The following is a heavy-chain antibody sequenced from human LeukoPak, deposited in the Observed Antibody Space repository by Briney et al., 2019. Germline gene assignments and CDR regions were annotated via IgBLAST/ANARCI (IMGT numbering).Heavy chain of an antibody. CDR2: ISYGGST. CDR3: AREQHSGSSSFDY. CDR1: GGSVTSHY. Sequence: PSETLSLTCTVFGGSVTSHYWSGIRKPPGKGLEWIGYISYGGSTNYNPSLKSRVTISEETSKNRVSLNLGSVAAADTAVYYCAREQHSGSSSFDYWGQGTLVTVSS. J-gene: IGHJ4*02. V-gene: IGHV4-59*02. D-gene: IGHD1-26*01.